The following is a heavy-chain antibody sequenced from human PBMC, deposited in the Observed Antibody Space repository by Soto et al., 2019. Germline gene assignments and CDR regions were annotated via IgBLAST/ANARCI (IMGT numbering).Heavy chain of an antibody. CDR3: ARTGDDTRWGY. Sequence: GGSLRLSCEVSGFTLRSYTMNWVRRAPGKGLEWVSYIGLSGSPTRYADSVKGRFTVSRDNTRNTLYLQMDSLRAEDTAVYYCARTGDDTRWGYWGRGTLVTVSS. CDR2: IGLSGSPT. CDR1: GFTLRSYT. V-gene: IGHV3-48*01. D-gene: IGHD1-1*01. J-gene: IGHJ4*02.